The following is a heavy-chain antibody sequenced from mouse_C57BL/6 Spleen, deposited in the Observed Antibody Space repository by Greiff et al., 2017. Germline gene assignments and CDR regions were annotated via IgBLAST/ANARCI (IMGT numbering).Heavy chain of an antibody. J-gene: IGHJ1*03. CDR1: GYTFTSYW. Sequence: QVQLQQPGAELVRPGSSVKLSCKASGYTFTSYWMHWVKQRPIQGLEWIGNIDPSDSETHYNQKFKDKATLTVDKSSSTAYMQLSSLTSEDSAVYYGARGRYGSSHWYFDVWGTGTTVTVAS. V-gene: IGHV1-52*01. D-gene: IGHD1-1*01. CDR3: ARGRYGSSHWYFDV. CDR2: IDPSDSET.